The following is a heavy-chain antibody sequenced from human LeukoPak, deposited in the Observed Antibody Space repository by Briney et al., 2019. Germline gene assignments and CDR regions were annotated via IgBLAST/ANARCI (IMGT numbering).Heavy chain of an antibody. CDR2: IDPSDSYT. J-gene: IGHJ4*02. CDR3: ARSITARLDY. Sequence: GESLRISCKGSGYSFTSYWITWVRPMPGKGLEWMGRIDPSDSYTNNSPSFHGHVTLSADKSISTVYLQWSSLKASDTAMYYCARSITARLDYWGQGTLVTVSS. D-gene: IGHD6-6*01. V-gene: IGHV5-10-1*01. CDR1: GYSFTSYW.